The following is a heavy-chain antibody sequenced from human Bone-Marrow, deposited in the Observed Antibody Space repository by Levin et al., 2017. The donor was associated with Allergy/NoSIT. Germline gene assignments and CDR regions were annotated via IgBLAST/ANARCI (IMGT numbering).Heavy chain of an antibody. V-gene: IGHV3-33*01. J-gene: IGHJ4*02. CDR1: GFTFSSYG. Sequence: PGGSLRLSCAASGFTFSSYGMHWVRQAPGKGLEWMALIWFDGSRKYYAESVKGRFTISRDNAKNTLYLQMNSLRAEDTAVYYCATDDSSGWQPSDYWGQGTLVTVSS. CDR3: ATDDSSGWQPSDY. CDR2: IWFDGSRK. D-gene: IGHD6-19*01.